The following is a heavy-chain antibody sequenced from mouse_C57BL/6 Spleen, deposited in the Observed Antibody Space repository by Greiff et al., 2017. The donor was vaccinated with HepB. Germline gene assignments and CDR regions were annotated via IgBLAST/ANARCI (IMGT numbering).Heavy chain of an antibody. V-gene: IGHV1-64*01. CDR1: GYTFTSYW. Sequence: QVQLQQPGAELVKPGASVKLSCKASGYTFTSYWMHWVKQRPGQGLEWIGMIHPNSGSTNYNEKFKSKATLTVDKSSRTAYMQLSSLTSEDSAVYYCAIYYYEDYFDYWGQGTTLTVSS. CDR3: AIYYYEDYFDY. D-gene: IGHD1-1*01. CDR2: IHPNSGST. J-gene: IGHJ2*01.